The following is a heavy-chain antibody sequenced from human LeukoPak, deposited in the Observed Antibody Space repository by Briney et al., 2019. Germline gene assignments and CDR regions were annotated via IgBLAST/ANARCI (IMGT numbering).Heavy chain of an antibody. Sequence: ASVTVSCKASGYTFTIYGISWVRQAPRQGLEWMGWISAYNGNTKYAQKLQGRVTMTTDTSTSTAYMELRSLRSGDTAVFYCARDMGVPAASYFFDYWGQGTLVSVCS. CDR3: ARDMGVPAASYFFDY. V-gene: IGHV1-18*01. D-gene: IGHD2-2*01. J-gene: IGHJ4*02. CDR1: GYTFTIYG. CDR2: ISAYNGNT.